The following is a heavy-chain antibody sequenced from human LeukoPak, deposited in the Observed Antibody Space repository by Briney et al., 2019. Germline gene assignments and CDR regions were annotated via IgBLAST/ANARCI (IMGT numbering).Heavy chain of an antibody. CDR1: GITLSNYG. J-gene: IGHJ4*02. CDR3: AKRGVVIRVILVGFHKEAYYFDS. CDR2: ISDRGSRT. D-gene: IGHD3-22*01. Sequence: GGSLRLSCAVSGITLSNYGMSWVRQAPGKGLEWVAGISDRGSRTNYADSVKGRFTISTDHPENTLYLQMNSLRAEDTAVYFCAKRGVVIRVILVGFHKEAYYFDSWGQGALVTVTS. V-gene: IGHV3-23*01.